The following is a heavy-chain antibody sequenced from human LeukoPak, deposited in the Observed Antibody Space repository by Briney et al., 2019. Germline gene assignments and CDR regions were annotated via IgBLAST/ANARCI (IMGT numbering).Heavy chain of an antibody. CDR2: IKIKAHGYTT. J-gene: IGHJ4*02. D-gene: IGHD1-26*01. CDR1: GFTFSDHW. Sequence: GGSLRLSCAASGFTFSDHWMDWVRQAPGKGLEWVGRIKIKAHGYTTEYAASVEGRFIISRDDSKNSLSLQMNSLKSEDTAVYYCTDIGAGGDYWGQGTLVTVSS. V-gene: IGHV3-72*01. CDR3: TDIGAGGDY.